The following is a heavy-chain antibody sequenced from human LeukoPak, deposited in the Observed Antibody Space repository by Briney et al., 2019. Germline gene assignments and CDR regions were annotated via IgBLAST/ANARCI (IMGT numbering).Heavy chain of an antibody. CDR2: INHSGST. Sequence: PSETLSLTCAVYGGSFSGYYWSWIRQPPGKGLEWIGEINHSGSTNYNPSLKSRVTISVDTSKNQFSLKLSSVTAADTAVYYCARDTARRYSSSWYPPGYWGQGTLVTVSS. J-gene: IGHJ4*02. D-gene: IGHD6-13*01. CDR1: GGSFSGYY. CDR3: ARDTARRYSSSWYPPGY. V-gene: IGHV4-34*01.